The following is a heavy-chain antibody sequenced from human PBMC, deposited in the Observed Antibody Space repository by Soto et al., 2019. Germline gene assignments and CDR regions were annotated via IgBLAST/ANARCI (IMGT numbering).Heavy chain of an antibody. V-gene: IGHV1-3*01. Sequence: VASVKVSCKASGYVFTSYGMHWVRQAPGQRLEWMGWINAGNGNTKYSQKFQGRVTITRNTSASTAYMELSSLRSEDTAVYYCARGSGPMIEWHWGQGTLVTVSS. CDR3: ARGSGPMIEWH. CDR1: GYVFTSYG. CDR2: INAGNGNT. D-gene: IGHD3-22*01. J-gene: IGHJ4*02.